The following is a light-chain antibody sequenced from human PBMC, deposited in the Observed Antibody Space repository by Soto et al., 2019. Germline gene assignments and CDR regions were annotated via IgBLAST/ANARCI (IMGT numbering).Light chain of an antibody. CDR3: VAWDDSLNGWV. J-gene: IGLJ3*02. CDR1: TSNIGGNS. V-gene: IGLV1-44*01. Sequence: QSVLTQPPSASGTPGQRVTISCSGSTSNIGGNSVNWYQQLPGTAPKLLIYTNNQRPSGVPDRFSGSKSGTSASLAISGLKSEDEAHFYCVAWDDSLNGWVFGGGTKLTVL. CDR2: TNN.